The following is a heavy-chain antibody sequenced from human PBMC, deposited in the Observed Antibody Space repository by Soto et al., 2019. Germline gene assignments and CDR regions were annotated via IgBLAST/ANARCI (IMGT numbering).Heavy chain of an antibody. D-gene: IGHD6-6*01. CDR3: TRGGSSGPYYYYAMDV. Sequence: LRLSCTASGFTFGDYAMSWFRQAPGKGLEWVGFIRSKAYGGTTEYAASVKGRFTISRDDSKSIAYLQMNSLKTEDTAVYYCTRGGSSGPYYYYAMDVWGQGTMVTVSS. CDR2: IRSKAYGGTT. CDR1: GFTFGDYA. V-gene: IGHV3-49*03. J-gene: IGHJ6*02.